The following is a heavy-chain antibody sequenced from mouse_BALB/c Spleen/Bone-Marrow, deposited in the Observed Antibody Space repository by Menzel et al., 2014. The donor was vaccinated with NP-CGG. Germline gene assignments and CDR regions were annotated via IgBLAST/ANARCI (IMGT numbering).Heavy chain of an antibody. CDR3: ARDY. J-gene: IGHJ2*01. Sequence: QVQLQQSGPELAKPGASVKMSCKASGYTFTDTWIHWIKQRPGRGLEWIGYINPSTGYAEYNQNFKDKATLTVDKSSSTAYMQLSSLTSEDSAVYYCARDYWGQGTTLTVSS. V-gene: IGHV1-7*01. CDR1: GYTFTDTW. CDR2: INPSTGYA.